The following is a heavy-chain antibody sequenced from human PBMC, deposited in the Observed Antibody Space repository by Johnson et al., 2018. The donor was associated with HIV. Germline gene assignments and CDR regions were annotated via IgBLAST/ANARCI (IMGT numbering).Heavy chain of an antibody. CDR2: ISTAGDT. D-gene: IGHD1-26*01. J-gene: IGHJ3*02. V-gene: IGHV3-13*01. CDR1: GFTFSSYD. CDR3: ARADRWDQWAFDT. Sequence: VQLVESGGGVVQPGGSLRLSCAASGFTFSSYDMHWVRQATGKGLAWVSAISTAGDTYYPGSVKGRFTISRENAKNSLYLQMNSLRAGDTAVYYCARADRWDQWAFDTWGQGTMVTVSS.